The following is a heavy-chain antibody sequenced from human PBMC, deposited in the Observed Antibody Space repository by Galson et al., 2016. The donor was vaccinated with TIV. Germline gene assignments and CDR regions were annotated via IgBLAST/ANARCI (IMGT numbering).Heavy chain of an antibody. CDR3: ARHVSGWSFDY. J-gene: IGHJ4*02. CDR2: IYESGNT. V-gene: IGHV4-38-2*01. CDR1: GSSISSGYY. Sequence: TLSLTCAVSGSSISSGYYWGWIRQPPGKGLEWIGSIYESGNTYYNPSLKSRVTISVDTSKNHFSLNLSSVTAAGTAVYYCARHVSGWSFDYWGQGTLVTVSS. D-gene: IGHD6-19*01.